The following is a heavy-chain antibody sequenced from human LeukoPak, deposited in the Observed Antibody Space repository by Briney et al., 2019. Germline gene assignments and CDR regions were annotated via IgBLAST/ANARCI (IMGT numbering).Heavy chain of an antibody. V-gene: IGHV3-23*01. J-gene: IGHJ4*02. CDR1: GFIFGNYA. CDR2: INANGGRK. CDR3: AKDYGSGDSSPYPFDN. D-gene: IGHD3-10*01. Sequence: GGSLSLSCGASGFIFGNYAMSWVRQAPGKGLEWVTGINANGGRKYYADSVKGRFTISRDNSKNTLFVQMDSLRAEDTAVYYCAKDYGSGDSSPYPFDNWGQGTLVTVSS.